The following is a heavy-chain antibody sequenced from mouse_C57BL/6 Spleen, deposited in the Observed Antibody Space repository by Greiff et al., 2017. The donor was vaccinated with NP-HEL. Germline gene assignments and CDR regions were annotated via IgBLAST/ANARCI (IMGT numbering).Heavy chain of an antibody. J-gene: IGHJ4*01. Sequence: EVQRVESGGGLVKPGGSLKLSCAASGFTFSDYGMHWVRQAPETGLEWVAYISSGSSTIYYADTVKGRFTISRDNAKNTLFLQMTSLRSEDTAMYYCARIYYYGSSYGNYAMDYWGQGTSVTVSS. D-gene: IGHD1-1*01. V-gene: IGHV5-17*01. CDR1: GFTFSDYG. CDR2: ISSGSSTI. CDR3: ARIYYYGSSYGNYAMDY.